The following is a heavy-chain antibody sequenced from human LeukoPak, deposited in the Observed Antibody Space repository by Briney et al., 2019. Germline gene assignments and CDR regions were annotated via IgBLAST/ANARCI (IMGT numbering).Heavy chain of an antibody. CDR2: INHSGST. J-gene: IGHJ4*02. D-gene: IGHD2-15*01. V-gene: IGHV4-34*01. CDR3: VRTLGYCSGGSCYSDYFDY. Sequence: SETLSLTCAVYGGSFSGYYWSWIRQPPGKGLEWIGEINHSGSTNYNPSLTSRVTISVDTSKNQFSLKLSSVTAADTAVYYCVRTLGYCSGGSCYSDYFDYWGQGTLVTVSS. CDR1: GGSFSGYY.